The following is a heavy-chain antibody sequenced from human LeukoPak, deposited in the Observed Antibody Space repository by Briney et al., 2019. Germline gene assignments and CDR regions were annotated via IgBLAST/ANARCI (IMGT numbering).Heavy chain of an antibody. CDR2: ISWNSGSI. CDR3: AKDRSSSGLGAFDI. CDR1: GFTFDDYA. D-gene: IGHD3-22*01. V-gene: IGHV3-9*03. Sequence: PGRSLRLSCAASGFTFDDYAMHWVRQAPGKGLEWVSGISWNSGSIGYADSVKGRFTISRDNAKNSLYLQMNSLRAEDMALYYCAKDRSSSGLGAFDIWGQGTMVTVSS. J-gene: IGHJ3*02.